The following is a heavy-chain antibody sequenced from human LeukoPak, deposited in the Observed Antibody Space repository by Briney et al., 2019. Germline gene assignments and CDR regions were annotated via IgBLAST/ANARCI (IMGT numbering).Heavy chain of an antibody. J-gene: IGHJ3*02. D-gene: IGHD1-26*01. Sequence: ASVKVSCKASGGTFSSYAISWVRQAPGQGLEWMGGIIPIFGTANYAQKFQGRVTITADESTSTAYMELSSLRSEDTAVYYCARVVGATIVGAFDIWGQGTMVTVSS. V-gene: IGHV1-69*13. CDR1: GGTFSSYA. CDR3: ARVVGATIVGAFDI. CDR2: IIPIFGTA.